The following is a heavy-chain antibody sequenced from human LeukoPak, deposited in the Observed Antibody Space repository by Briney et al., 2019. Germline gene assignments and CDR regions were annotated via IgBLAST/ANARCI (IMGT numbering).Heavy chain of an antibody. CDR2: IYTSGST. J-gene: IGHJ4*02. CDR3: ARAYEDDFWSGRTLDY. CDR1: GGSISSYY. Sequence: SETLSLTCTVSGGSISSYYWSWIRQPPGKGLEWIGYIYTSGSTNYNPSLKSRVTISADTSKNQFSLKLSSVTAADTAVYYCARAYEDDFWSGRTLDYWGQGTLVTVSS. D-gene: IGHD3-3*01. V-gene: IGHV4-4*09.